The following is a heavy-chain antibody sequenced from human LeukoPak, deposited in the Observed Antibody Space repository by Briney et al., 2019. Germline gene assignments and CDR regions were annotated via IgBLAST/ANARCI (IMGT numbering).Heavy chain of an antibody. J-gene: IGHJ4*02. CDR2: INSDGSWT. CDR3: VRGNPFGGY. D-gene: IGHD2-15*01. CDR1: GNYW. V-gene: IGHV3-74*01. Sequence: GGSLRLSCAASGNYWMHWVRQVPGKGLVWVSHINSDGSWTSYADSVKGRFTISKDNAKNTVYLQMNSLRAEDTAAYYCVRGNPFGGYWGQGTLVTVSS.